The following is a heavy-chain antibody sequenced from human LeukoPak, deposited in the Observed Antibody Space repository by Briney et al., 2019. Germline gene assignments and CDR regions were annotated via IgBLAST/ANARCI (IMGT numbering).Heavy chain of an antibody. CDR3: ARGDSSGYPYYYYYYGMDV. J-gene: IGHJ6*02. V-gene: IGHV1-69*04. D-gene: IGHD3-22*01. CDR2: IIPILGIA. CDR1: GGTFSSYA. Sequence: ASVKVSCKASGGTFSSYAISWVRQAPGQGLEWMGRIIPILGIANYAQKFQGRVTITADKSTSTAYMELSSLRSEDTAVYYCARGDSSGYPYYYYYYGMDVWGQGTTVTVSS.